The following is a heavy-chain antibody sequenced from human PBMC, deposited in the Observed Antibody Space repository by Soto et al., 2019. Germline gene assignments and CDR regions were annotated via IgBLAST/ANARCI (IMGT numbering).Heavy chain of an antibody. CDR2: ISGSGGST. CDR3: AKASGWELLPGDAFDI. D-gene: IGHD1-26*01. Sequence: VQLLESGGGLVQPGGSLRLSCAASGFTFSSYAMSWVRQAPGKGLEWVSAISGSGGSTYYADSVKGRFTISRDNSKNTLYLQMNSLRAEDTAVYYCAKASGWELLPGDAFDIWGQGTMVTVSS. CDR1: GFTFSSYA. V-gene: IGHV3-23*01. J-gene: IGHJ3*02.